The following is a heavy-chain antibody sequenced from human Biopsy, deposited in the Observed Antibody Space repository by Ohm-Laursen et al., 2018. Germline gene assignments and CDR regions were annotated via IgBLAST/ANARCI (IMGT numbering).Heavy chain of an antibody. D-gene: IGHD3-3*01. CDR3: VRGYSSSWSGYLDH. CDR1: GFTFDDHV. V-gene: IGHV3-9*01. Sequence: SLRLSCAASGFTFDDHVMHWVRRAPGKGLEWVSGISWDGGSEGYADSVKGRFTISRDNAKNSLFLQMNSLTTEDTALYYCVRGYSSSWSGYLDHWGQGTLVTVSS. J-gene: IGHJ4*02. CDR2: ISWDGGSE.